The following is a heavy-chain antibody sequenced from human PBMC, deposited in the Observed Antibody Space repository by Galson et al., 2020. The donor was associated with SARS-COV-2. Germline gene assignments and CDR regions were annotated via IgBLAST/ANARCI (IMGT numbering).Heavy chain of an antibody. CDR3: AHSLYTRNDYYYGRDV. D-gene: IGHD2-15*01. V-gene: IGHV2-5*01. CDR2: IYWNDGK. CDR1: GFSLTTSGVG. J-gene: IGHJ6*02. Sequence: SGPTLVKPTQTLTLTCTFSGFSLTTSGVGVGWIRQPPGKALEWLALIYWNDGKRYRPSLKNRLTITKDTPKSQVVLTMTNMDPVDTATYYCAHSLYTRNDYYYGRDVWGQGTTVTVSS.